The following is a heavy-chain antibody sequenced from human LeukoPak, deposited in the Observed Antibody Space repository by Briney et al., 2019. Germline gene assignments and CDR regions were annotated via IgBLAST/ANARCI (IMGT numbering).Heavy chain of an antibody. CDR3: ARMIHPSYGSGSSSYYFDY. D-gene: IGHD3-10*01. CDR1: GFTVSSNY. V-gene: IGHV3-53*01. Sequence: SGGSLRLSCAASGFTVSSNYMAWVRQPPGKGLEWVSVIFGGGGTHYADSVRGRFTISRDNSQNTLFLQMNSLRAEDTAVYYCARMIHPSYGSGSSSYYFDYWGQGTLVTVSS. J-gene: IGHJ4*02. CDR2: IFGGGGT.